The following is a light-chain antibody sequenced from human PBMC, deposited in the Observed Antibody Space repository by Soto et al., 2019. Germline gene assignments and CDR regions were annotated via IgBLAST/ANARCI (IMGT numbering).Light chain of an antibody. CDR3: SSYAGSNNWV. CDR2: EVS. CDR1: SIDFGDNNF. Sequence: QSALTRPPSAPGSPGQPVTISSTEPSIDFGDNNFVSWFQQHPGKAPKLLIYEVSKRPSGVPDRFSGSKSGNTASLTVSGLQAEDEADYYCSSYAGSNNWVFGGGTKLTVL. J-gene: IGLJ3*02. V-gene: IGLV2-8*01.